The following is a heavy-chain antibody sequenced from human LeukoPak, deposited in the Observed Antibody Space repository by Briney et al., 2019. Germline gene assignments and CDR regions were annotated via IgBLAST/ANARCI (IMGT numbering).Heavy chain of an antibody. CDR1: GGTFSNYA. V-gene: IGHV1-69*04. J-gene: IGHJ4*02. D-gene: IGHD2/OR15-2a*01. CDR3: ATEIGGGPYSFDS. Sequence: SVKVSCKASGGTFSNYAINWVRQAPGQGFEFMGRIVPILDITNYSQKFQGRVTITADRSTTTAYMELSSLRSDDTAVYYCATEIGGGPYSFDSWGEGTLVTVSS. CDR2: IVPILDIT.